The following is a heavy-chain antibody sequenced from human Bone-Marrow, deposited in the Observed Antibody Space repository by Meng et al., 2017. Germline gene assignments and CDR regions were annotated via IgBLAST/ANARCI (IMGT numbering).Heavy chain of an antibody. J-gene: IGHJ4*02. Sequence: QVQLQQWGAGLLKPSGTLSLTCPVYGGSFSGYYWSWIRQPPGKGLEWIGEINHSGSNNYNPSLKRRVTISVDTSKNQFSLKLSSVTAADTAVYYCARGGYCSGGSCNWGQGTLVTVSS. D-gene: IGHD2-15*01. CDR1: GGSFSGYY. V-gene: IGHV4-34*01. CDR2: INHSGSN. CDR3: ARGGYCSGGSCN.